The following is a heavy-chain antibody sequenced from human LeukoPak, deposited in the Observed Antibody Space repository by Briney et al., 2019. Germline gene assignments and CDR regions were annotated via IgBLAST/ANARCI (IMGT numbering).Heavy chain of an antibody. Sequence: PGGSLRLSCAASRFTFSTYWMAWVRQAPGKGLEWVANIKGDESARHQADSVKGRFTISRGNAQNSVYLQMRSLRGEDTAVYYCARDVVGSLDYWGRGTLVTVSS. D-gene: IGHD1-26*01. CDR1: RFTFSTYW. J-gene: IGHJ4*02. V-gene: IGHV3-7*01. CDR2: IKGDESAR. CDR3: ARDVVGSLDY.